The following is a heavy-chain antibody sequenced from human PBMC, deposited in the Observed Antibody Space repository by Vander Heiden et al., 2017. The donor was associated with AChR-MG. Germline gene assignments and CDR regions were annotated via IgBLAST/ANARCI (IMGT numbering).Heavy chain of an antibody. J-gene: IGHJ1*01. V-gene: IGHV7-4-1*01. Sequence: QVQLVQSGSELKKPGASGKISCKASGYTLTSYTMDWVRQAPGQGLEWMGWITNTGHPTYVQGFAGRFVFSLDTSVSTAYLEIGDLKPEDSAVYYCARVGGGAVGFQDFLYWGQGTVVTVSS. D-gene: IGHD6-19*01. CDR3: ARVGGGAVGFQDFLY. CDR2: ITNTGHP. CDR1: GYTLTSYT.